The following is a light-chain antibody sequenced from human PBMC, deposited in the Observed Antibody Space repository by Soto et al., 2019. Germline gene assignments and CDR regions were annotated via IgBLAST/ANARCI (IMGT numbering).Light chain of an antibody. J-gene: IGKJ4*01. CDR3: QQRSDWPST. CDR2: DAS. CDR1: QSVGSY. Sequence: EIVLTQSPATLSLSPGDRATLSCRASQSVGSYLGWYQQRPGQAPRLLIYDASNRATGIPARFSGRGSGTDVTLTISSLEPEDFAVYYCQQRSDWPSTFGGGTKVEIK. V-gene: IGKV3-11*01.